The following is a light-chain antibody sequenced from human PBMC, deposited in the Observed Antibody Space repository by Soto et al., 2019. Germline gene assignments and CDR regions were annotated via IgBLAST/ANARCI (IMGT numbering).Light chain of an antibody. CDR2: WAS. CDR1: QSVLYSSNNKNY. J-gene: IGKJ2*01. V-gene: IGKV4-1*01. Sequence: DIVMTQSPDSLAVSLGERATINCKSSQSVLYSSNNKNYLTWYQRKPGQPPKLLIYWASTRESGVPDRFSGSGSGTDFTLTISSLQAEDVALYYCQQYYITPYTFGQGTKLEIK. CDR3: QQYYITPYT.